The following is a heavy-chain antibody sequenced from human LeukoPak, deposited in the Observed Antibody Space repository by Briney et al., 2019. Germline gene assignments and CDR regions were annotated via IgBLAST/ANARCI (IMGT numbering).Heavy chain of an antibody. CDR1: GFTFSSYA. CDR3: AKVARLLWFGESPNWFDP. J-gene: IGHJ5*02. V-gene: IGHV3-23*01. D-gene: IGHD3-10*01. CDR2: ISGSGGST. Sequence: GGSLRLSCAASGFTFSSYAMSWVRQAPGKGLEWVSAISGSGGSTYYADSVKGRFTISRDNSKNTLYLQMNSLRAEDTAVYYCAKVARLLWFGESPNWFDPWGQGTLVTVSS.